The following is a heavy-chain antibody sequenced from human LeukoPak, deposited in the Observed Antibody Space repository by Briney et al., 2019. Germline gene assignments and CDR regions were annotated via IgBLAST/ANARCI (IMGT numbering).Heavy chain of an antibody. CDR3: AKVPTYYYDGSGYYSYFDY. Sequence: GGSLRFSCVASGFTFRSYARNWFAQAQGKGWKWVSAIGSGGGSTYYADSVKGRFTISRDNSKNTLFLQMNSLRAEDTDVYFCAKVPTYYYDGSGYYSYFDYWGQGTLVTVSS. V-gene: IGHV3-23*01. D-gene: IGHD3-22*01. CDR2: IGSGGGST. J-gene: IGHJ4*02. CDR1: GFTFRSYA.